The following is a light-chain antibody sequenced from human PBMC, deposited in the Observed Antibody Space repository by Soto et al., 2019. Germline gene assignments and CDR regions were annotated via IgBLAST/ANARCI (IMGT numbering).Light chain of an antibody. J-gene: IGKJ1*01. CDR2: KAS. CDR1: QTISSW. V-gene: IGKV1-5*03. Sequence: DIQMTQSPSTLSGSVGDRVTITYRASQTISSWLAWYQQKPGKAPRLLIYKASTLEIGVPSRFSGSGSGTEFTLTISSLQPDDVATYYCQQYNDYSWTFGQGTKVDIK. CDR3: QQYNDYSWT.